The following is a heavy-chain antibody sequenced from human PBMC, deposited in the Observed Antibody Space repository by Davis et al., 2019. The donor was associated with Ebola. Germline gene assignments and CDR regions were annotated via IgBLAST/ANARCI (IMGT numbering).Heavy chain of an antibody. CDR3: ARGGGSTQSGIDY. CDR2: ISTTNGIT. CDR1: GYTFTNYG. V-gene: IGHV1-18*01. Sequence: ASVKVSCKASGYTFTNYGLTWVRQAPGQGLGWVGWISTTNGITNYAQKIQGRVTMTTDTSTSTAYMELRSLRSDDTAVYYCARGGGSTQSGIDYWGQGTLVTVSS. J-gene: IGHJ4*02. D-gene: IGHD3-10*01.